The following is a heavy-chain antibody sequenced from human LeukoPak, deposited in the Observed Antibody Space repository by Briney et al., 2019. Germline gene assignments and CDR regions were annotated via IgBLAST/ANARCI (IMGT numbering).Heavy chain of an antibody. V-gene: IGHV4-34*01. CDR3: ARTMIVVGNNWFDP. Sequence: PSETLSLTCAVYGGSFSGYYWSWIRQPPGEGREWSGEINHSGSPNYNPSLKSRVTISVDTSKNQFSLKLSSVTAADTAVYYCARTMIVVGNNWFDPWGQGTLVTVSS. CDR2: INHSGSP. D-gene: IGHD3-22*01. CDR1: GGSFSGYY. J-gene: IGHJ5*02.